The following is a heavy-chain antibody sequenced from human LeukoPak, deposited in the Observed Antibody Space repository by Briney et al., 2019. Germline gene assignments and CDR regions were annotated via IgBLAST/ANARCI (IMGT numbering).Heavy chain of an antibody. CDR3: ARCSFVVVTATNYDY. V-gene: IGHV4-30-2*01. CDR2: INHSGST. D-gene: IGHD2-21*02. Sequence: SETLSLTCAVSGGSISSGGYSWSWIRQPPGKGLEWIGEINHSGSTNYNPSLKSRVTISVDTSKNQFSLKLSSVTAADTAVYYCARCSFVVVTATNYDYWGQGTLVTVSS. CDR1: GGSISSGGYS. J-gene: IGHJ4*02.